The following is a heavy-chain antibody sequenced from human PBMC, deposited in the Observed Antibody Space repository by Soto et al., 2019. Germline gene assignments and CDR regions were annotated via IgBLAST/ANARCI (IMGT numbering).Heavy chain of an antibody. CDR1: GGSANSGNYY. CDR2: IHYSGST. J-gene: IGHJ4*02. V-gene: IGHV4-61*01. CDR3: ARYRREAVAGYSLDN. Sequence: SVTLSLTCTVSGGSANSGNYYWSWIRQPPGKGLEWIGYIHYSGSTIYNPSLKSRVTISEDTSKSQFSLKVNSMTAADTAVYYCARYRREAVAGYSLDNWGQGILVTVSS. D-gene: IGHD6-13*01.